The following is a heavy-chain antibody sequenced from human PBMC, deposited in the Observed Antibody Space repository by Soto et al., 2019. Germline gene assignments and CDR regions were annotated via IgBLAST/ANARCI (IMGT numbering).Heavy chain of an antibody. J-gene: IGHJ4*02. CDR3: ARSPAGDSSGDIDY. Sequence: QVQLQESGPGLVKPSQTLSLTCTVSGGSISSGGYYWIWIRKHPGKGLEWTGYIYYSGSTYYNPSLKSRVTISVDTSKNQFSLKLSSVTAADTAVYYCARSPAGDSSGDIDYLFQGSLVTVS. CDR1: GGSISSGGYY. V-gene: IGHV4-31*03. D-gene: IGHD3-22*01. CDR2: IYYSGST.